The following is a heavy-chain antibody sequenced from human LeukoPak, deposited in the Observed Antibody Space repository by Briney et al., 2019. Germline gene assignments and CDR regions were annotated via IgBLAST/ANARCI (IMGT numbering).Heavy chain of an antibody. CDR2: IYITGST. CDR3: ARLKYYDSTGYSPGYYMDV. V-gene: IGHV4-4*07. CDR1: GGSIINYY. Sequence: SETLSLTCSVAGGSIINYYWRWIRQSAGTGLEWVGRIYITGSTTYNPSLQSRLSMSVGTSKNQFSLRLRSVSAADTAVYYCARLKYYDSTGYSPGYYMDVWGKGITVTVSS. J-gene: IGHJ6*03. D-gene: IGHD3-22*01.